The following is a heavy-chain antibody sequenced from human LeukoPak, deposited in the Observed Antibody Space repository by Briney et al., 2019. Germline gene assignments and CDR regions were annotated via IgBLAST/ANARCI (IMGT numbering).Heavy chain of an antibody. CDR1: GYSFTSYW. Sequence: GESLKISCKGSGYSFTSYWIGWVRQMPGNGLEWMGIIYPGDSDTRHSPSFQGQVTISADKSISTAYLQWSSLKASDTAMYYCARHDRSLGAEEIDYWGQGTLVTVSS. V-gene: IGHV5-51*01. CDR2: IYPGDSDT. CDR3: ARHDRSLGAEEIDY. J-gene: IGHJ4*02.